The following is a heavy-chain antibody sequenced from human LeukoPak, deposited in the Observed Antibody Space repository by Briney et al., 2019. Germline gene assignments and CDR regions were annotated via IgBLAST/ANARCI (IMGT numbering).Heavy chain of an antibody. Sequence: SETPSLTCAVYGGSFSGYYWSWIRQPPGKGLEWIGEINHSGSTNYNPSLKSRVTISVDTSKNQFSLKLSSVTAADTAVYYCARGRGYSGYDSPQDDYWGQGTLVTVSS. J-gene: IGHJ4*02. CDR3: ARGRGYSGYDSPQDDY. D-gene: IGHD5-12*01. CDR2: INHSGST. V-gene: IGHV4-34*01. CDR1: GGSFSGYY.